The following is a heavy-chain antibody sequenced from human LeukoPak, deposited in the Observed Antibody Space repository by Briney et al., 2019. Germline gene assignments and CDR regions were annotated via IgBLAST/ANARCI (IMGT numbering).Heavy chain of an antibody. CDR2: ISWNRGSI. CDR1: GVTFEDYA. J-gene: IGHJ4*02. Sequence: PGGSLRLSCAASGVTFEDYAMHWVRQAPGKGLEGGAGISWNRGSIGYADSVKGRFTISRDNAKTSLYLQMNSLRAEEPALYYCAKAIGSSGYSYPIDYWGQGTLVTVSS. D-gene: IGHD3-22*01. V-gene: IGHV3-9*01. CDR3: AKAIGSSGYSYPIDY.